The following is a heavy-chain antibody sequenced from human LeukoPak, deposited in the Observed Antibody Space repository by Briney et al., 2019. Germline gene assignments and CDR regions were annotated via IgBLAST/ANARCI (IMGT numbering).Heavy chain of an antibody. CDR1: GFAFSSYS. V-gene: IGHV3-21*01. D-gene: IGHD6-25*01. CDR3: AGDSSDWNIDY. Sequence: GGSLRLSCAASGFAFSSYSMNWVRQAPGKGLDWVSSISSSSSYIYYADSVKGRFTISRDNAKNSLYLQMNSLRVEDTAVYYCAGDSSDWNIDYWGQGTPVTVSS. CDR2: ISSSSSYI. J-gene: IGHJ4*02.